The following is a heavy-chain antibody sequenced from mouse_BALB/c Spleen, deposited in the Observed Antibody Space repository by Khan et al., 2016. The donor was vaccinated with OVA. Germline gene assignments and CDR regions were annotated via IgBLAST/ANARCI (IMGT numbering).Heavy chain of an antibody. CDR1: GYTFTDFT. Sequence: LQESGAELVRPGVSVKISCKGSGYTFTDFTLHWVKQSHAMSLEWIGVISTYYGDATYNQRFKDKATMTVDKSSSTAYMELARLTSEDSAILYCTGGGGGNGFAYWGQGTLVTVSA. J-gene: IGHJ3*01. V-gene: IGHV1S137*01. CDR2: ISTYYGDA. CDR3: TGGGGGNGFAY.